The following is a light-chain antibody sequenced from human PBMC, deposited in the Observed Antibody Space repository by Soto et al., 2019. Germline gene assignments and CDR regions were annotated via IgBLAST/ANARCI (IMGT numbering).Light chain of an antibody. CDR1: NSDVGGYNY. J-gene: IGLJ3*02. CDR2: GVS. V-gene: IGLV2-11*01. Sequence: QSALTQPRSVSGSPGQSVTISCTGTNSDVGGYNYVSWYQQYPGKAPKLMISGVSERPSGVPDRFSGSKSGNTASLTISGLQAEDEADYYCCSYVDTDTWVFGGGTKPDRP. CDR3: CSYVDTDTWV.